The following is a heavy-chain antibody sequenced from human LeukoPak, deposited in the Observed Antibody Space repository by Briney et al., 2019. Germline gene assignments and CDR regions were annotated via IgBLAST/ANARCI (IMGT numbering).Heavy chain of an antibody. V-gene: IGHV3-53*04. D-gene: IGHD4-11*01. CDR2: IYSGGTT. CDR3: ARGEVDSNVDY. J-gene: IGHJ4*02. Sequence: PGGSLRLSCAASGFTVSTNCMTWVRQAPGKGLEWVSTIYSGGTTYYADSVMGRFTISRHNSRNTLYLQMNSLRAEDTAVYYCARGEVDSNVDYWGQGTLVTVSS. CDR1: GFTVSTNC.